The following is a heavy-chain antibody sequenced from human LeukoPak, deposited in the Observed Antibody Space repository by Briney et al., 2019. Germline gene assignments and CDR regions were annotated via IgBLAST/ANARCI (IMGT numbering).Heavy chain of an antibody. CDR2: ISSSSSYI. J-gene: IGHJ4*02. CDR1: GSTFSSYS. Sequence: PGGSLRLSCAASGSTFSSYSMNWVRQAPGKGLEWVSSISSSSSYIYYADSVKGRFTISRDNAKNSLYLQMNSLRAEDTAVYYCARGLGRGSYFSFFDYWGQGTLVTVSS. V-gene: IGHV3-21*01. D-gene: IGHD1-26*01. CDR3: ARGLGRGSYFSFFDY.